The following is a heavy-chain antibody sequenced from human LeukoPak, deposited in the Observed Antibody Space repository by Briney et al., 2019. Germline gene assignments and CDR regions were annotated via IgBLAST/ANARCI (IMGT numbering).Heavy chain of an antibody. CDR2: IFPGDSDT. J-gene: IGHJ4*02. V-gene: IGHV5-51*01. Sequence: PGESLKISCKGSGYSFTTYWIGWVRQMPGKGLEWVGIIFPGDSDTRYSPSFQGQVTISADKSISTAYLQWSTLKASDAAMYYCARWMATDLYYFDYWGQGTLVTVSS. CDR1: GYSFTTYW. CDR3: ARWMATDLYYFDY. D-gene: IGHD5-24*01.